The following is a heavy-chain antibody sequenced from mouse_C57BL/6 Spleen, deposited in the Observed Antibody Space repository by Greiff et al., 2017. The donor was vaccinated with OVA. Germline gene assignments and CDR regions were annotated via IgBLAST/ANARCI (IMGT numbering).Heavy chain of an antibody. J-gene: IGHJ4*01. CDR1: GFTFTDYY. CDR2: IRNKANGYTT. V-gene: IGHV7-3*01. Sequence: EVHLVESGGGLVQPGGSLSLSCAASGFTFTDYYMSWVRQPPGKALEWLGFIRNKANGYTTEYSASVKGRFTISRDNSQSILYLQMNALRAEDSATYCGARLITTGSYAMDYWGQGTSVTVSS. CDR3: ARLITTGSYAMDY. D-gene: IGHD1-2*01.